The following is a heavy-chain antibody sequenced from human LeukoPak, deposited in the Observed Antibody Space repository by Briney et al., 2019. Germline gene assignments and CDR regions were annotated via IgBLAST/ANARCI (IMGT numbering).Heavy chain of an antibody. Sequence: GGSLRLSCAASGFTFINYAISWVRQAPGKGLEWVSAISGSGGSTYYADSVKGRFTISRDNSKNTVDLQMNSLRAEDTAVYYCAKCAHIGILTAGDDYWGQGTLVTVSS. J-gene: IGHJ4*02. CDR3: AKCAHIGILTAGDDY. CDR1: GFTFINYA. V-gene: IGHV3-23*01. D-gene: IGHD3-9*01. CDR2: ISGSGGST.